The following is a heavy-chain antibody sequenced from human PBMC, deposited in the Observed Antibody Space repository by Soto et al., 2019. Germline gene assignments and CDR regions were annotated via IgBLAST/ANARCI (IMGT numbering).Heavy chain of an antibody. J-gene: IGHJ6*03. CDR2: FDPEDGET. Sequence: ASVKVSCKVSGYTLTELSMHWVRQAPGKGLEWMGGFDPEDGETIYAQKFQGRVTMTEDTSTDTAYMELSSLRSEDTAVYYCATRILGGHYGDYVNYYYMDVWGKGTTVTVSS. CDR3: ATRILGGHYGDYVNYYYMDV. CDR1: GYTLTELS. V-gene: IGHV1-24*01. D-gene: IGHD4-17*01.